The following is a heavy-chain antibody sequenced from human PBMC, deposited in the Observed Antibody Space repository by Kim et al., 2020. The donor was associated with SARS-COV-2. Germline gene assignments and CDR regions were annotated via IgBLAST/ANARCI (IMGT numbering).Heavy chain of an antibody. V-gene: IGHV4-31*03. J-gene: IGHJ6*02. Sequence: SETLSLTCTVSGGSISSGGYYWSWIRQHPGKGLEWIGYIYYSGSTYYNPSLKSRVTISVDTSKNQFSLKLSSVTAADTAVYYCARVKMRPPYGSGSYYELLYYYYGMDVWGQGTTVTVSS. D-gene: IGHD3-10*01. CDR2: IYYSGST. CDR3: ARVKMRPPYGSGSYYELLYYYYGMDV. CDR1: GGSISSGGYY.